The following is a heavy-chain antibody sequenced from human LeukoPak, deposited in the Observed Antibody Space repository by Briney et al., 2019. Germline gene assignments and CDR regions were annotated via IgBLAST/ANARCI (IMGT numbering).Heavy chain of an antibody. J-gene: IGHJ4*02. D-gene: IGHD3-10*01. CDR3: ARVPGAYGSGTYYV. V-gene: IGHV3-53*01. CDR2: IYSGGTT. Sequence: GGSLRLSCAASRLSVSINYMSWVRQAPGKGLEWVSVIYSGGTTDYVDSVKGRFTISRDNSKNTLFLQMDSLRAEDTAVYYCARVPGAYGSGTYYVWGQGTRVTVSS. CDR1: RLSVSINY.